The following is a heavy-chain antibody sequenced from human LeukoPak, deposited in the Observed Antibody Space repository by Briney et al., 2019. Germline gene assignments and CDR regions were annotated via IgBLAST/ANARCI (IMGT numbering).Heavy chain of an antibody. Sequence: ASVKVSCKASGYTFTSYDINWVRQATGQGLEWMGWMNPNSGNTGYAQKFQGRVTMTRNTSISTAYMELSSLRSEDTAAYYCARHYYGSGSSFDYWGQGTLVTVSS. CDR3: ARHYYGSGSSFDY. D-gene: IGHD3-10*01. V-gene: IGHV1-8*01. CDR1: GYTFTSYD. CDR2: MNPNSGNT. J-gene: IGHJ4*02.